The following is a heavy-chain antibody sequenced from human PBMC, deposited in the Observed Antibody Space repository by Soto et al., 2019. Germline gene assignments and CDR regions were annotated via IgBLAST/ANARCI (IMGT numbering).Heavy chain of an antibody. CDR3: ERSFCRDAGRCNWFDP. Sequence: QVQLQESGPGLVKSSETLSLTCTVSGASSSSYYWSWLRQPPGKGLEWIGYMNDFGRTIYNPSLKRRVALSFDTSTSPVSLKLSSVIVADTAVYYCERSFCRDAGRCNWFDPWGQGALVTVSS. D-gene: IGHD1-1*01. CDR1: GASSSSYY. CDR2: MNDFGRT. V-gene: IGHV4-59*01. J-gene: IGHJ5*02.